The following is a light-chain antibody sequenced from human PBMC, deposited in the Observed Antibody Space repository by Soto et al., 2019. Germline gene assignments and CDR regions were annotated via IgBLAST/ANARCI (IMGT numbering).Light chain of an antibody. Sequence: EIVFMLSPGTLTLSPGPRATLSGKSSQSVSSSYLAWYQQTPGQAPRLLIYGAYSRATGIPDRFSGSGSGTDFTLTISRLEPEDFAVYSCQQYGSSPTTFGQGTRVEIK. CDR1: QSVSSSY. CDR3: QQYGSSPTT. V-gene: IGKV3-20*01. CDR2: GAY. J-gene: IGKJ5*01.